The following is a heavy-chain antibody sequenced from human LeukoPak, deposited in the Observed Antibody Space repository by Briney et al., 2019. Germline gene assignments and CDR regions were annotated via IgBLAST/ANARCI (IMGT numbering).Heavy chain of an antibody. CDR3: ARSYYYGSGSPYSYYMDV. V-gene: IGHV4-4*07. CDR1: GGSISSYY. Sequence: SETLSLTCTVSGGSISSYYWSWIRQPAGKGLEWIGRIYTSGSTNYNPSLKSRVTMSVDTSKNQFSLKLSSVTAADTAVYYCARSYYYGSGSPYSYYMDVWGKGTTVTISS. D-gene: IGHD3-10*01. CDR2: IYTSGST. J-gene: IGHJ6*03.